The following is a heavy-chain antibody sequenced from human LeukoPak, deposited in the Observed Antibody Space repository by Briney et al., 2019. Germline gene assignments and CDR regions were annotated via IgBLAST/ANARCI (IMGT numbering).Heavy chain of an antibody. CDR3: ARDGDGYNYVDY. Sequence: GGSLRLSCAASGFTFSSYGMHWVRQAPGKGLEWVAVIWYGGSNKYYADSVKGRFTISRDNSKNTLYLQMNSLRAEDTAVYYCARDGDGYNYVDYWGQGTLVTVSS. V-gene: IGHV3-33*01. D-gene: IGHD5-24*01. J-gene: IGHJ4*02. CDR1: GFTFSSYG. CDR2: IWYGGSNK.